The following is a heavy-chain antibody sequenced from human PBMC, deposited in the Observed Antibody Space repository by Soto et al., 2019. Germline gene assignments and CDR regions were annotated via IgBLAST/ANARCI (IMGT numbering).Heavy chain of an antibody. CDR2: INAGNGNT. J-gene: IGHJ6*02. CDR1: GYTFTSYA. D-gene: IGHD3-10*01. V-gene: IGHV1-3*01. CDR3: ASEPQITRSYGMDV. Sequence: ASVKVSCKASGYTFTSYAMHWVRQAPGQRLEWMGWINAGNGNTKYSQKFQGRVTITRDTSASTAYMELSSLRSADTAVYYCASEPQITRSYGMDVWGQGTTVTVSS.